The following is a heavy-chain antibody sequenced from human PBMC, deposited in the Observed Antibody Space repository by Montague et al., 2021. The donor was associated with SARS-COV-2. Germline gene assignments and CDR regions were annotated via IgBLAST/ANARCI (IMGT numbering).Heavy chain of an antibody. CDR2: TGTYLNEV. Sequence: SLRLSCASPGTASRNSDAGRKRTGLNYRHKWISYTGTYLNEVSYSDSVKGRFTISRDNGKNSLYLHMNSLRAEDTAVYYCARQIAVSGLFDIWGLGTLVTVSS. CDR3: ARQIAVSGLFDI. CDR1: GTASRNSD. J-gene: IGHJ4*02. D-gene: IGHD6-19*01. V-gene: IGHV3-11*01.